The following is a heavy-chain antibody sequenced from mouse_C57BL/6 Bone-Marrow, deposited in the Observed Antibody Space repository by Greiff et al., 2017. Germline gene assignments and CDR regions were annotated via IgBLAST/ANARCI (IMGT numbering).Heavy chain of an antibody. V-gene: IGHV1-53*01. CDR3: ARWEAYYSNVFDY. Sequence: QVQLQQPGTELVKPGASVKLSCKASGYTFTSYWMHWVKLRPGQGLEWIGNINPSNGGTNYNEKFKSKATLTVDKSSSTAYMQLSSLTSEDSAVYYCARWEAYYSNVFDYWGQGTTLTVSS. CDR1: GYTFTSYW. D-gene: IGHD2-5*01. CDR2: INPSNGGT. J-gene: IGHJ2*01.